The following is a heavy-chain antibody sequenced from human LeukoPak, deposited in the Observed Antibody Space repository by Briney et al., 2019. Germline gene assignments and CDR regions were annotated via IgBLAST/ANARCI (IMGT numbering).Heavy chain of an antibody. CDR2: IRSKAYRGTT. J-gene: IGHJ6*02. CDR1: GFTFGDHA. V-gene: IGHV3-49*04. CDR3: ARGPIQLWIHNAMDV. Sequence: PGRSLGLSCRGYGFTFGDHAMSWVRQAPGKGLEWVGFIRSKAYRGTTEYAASVKGRFTISRDDSTSIAYLQMNSLRIEDTAVYYCARGPIQLWIHNAMDVWGQGTTVTVSS. D-gene: IGHD5-18*01.